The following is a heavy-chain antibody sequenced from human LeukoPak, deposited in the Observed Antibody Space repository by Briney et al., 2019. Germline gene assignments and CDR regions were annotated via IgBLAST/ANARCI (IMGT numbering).Heavy chain of an antibody. CDR2: IKQDGSEK. CDR1: GFTFSSYW. D-gene: IGHD3-10*02. J-gene: IGHJ6*04. CDR3: AELGITMIGGV. V-gene: IGHV3-7*01. Sequence: GGSLRLSYAASGFTFSSYWMSWVRQAPGKGLQWVANIKQDGSEKNYVDSVKGRFSISRDNAKNSLYLQMNSLRAEDTAVYYCAELGITMIGGVWGKGTTVTISS.